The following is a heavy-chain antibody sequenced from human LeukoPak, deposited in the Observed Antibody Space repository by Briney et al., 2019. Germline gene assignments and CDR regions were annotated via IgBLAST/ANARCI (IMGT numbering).Heavy chain of an antibody. J-gene: IGHJ6*03. V-gene: IGHV3-23*01. D-gene: IGHD3-22*01. CDR3: AKHYDSSGYFYYYYMDV. Sequence: GGSLRLSCAASGFTIGSYAMSWVRQAPGKGLEWVSGISGSGGSTYYADSVKGRFTISRDNSKNTLYLQMNSLRAEDTAVYYCAKHYDSSGYFYYYYMDVWGKGTTVTVSS. CDR2: ISGSGGST. CDR1: GFTIGSYA.